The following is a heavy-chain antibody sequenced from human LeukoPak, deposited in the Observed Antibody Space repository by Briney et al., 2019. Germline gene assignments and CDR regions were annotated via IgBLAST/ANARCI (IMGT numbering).Heavy chain of an antibody. Sequence: GGSLRLSCAASGFTFGSYAMSWVRQAPGEGLEWVSAISASGVDTYYADSVKGRSTISRDNSKDTLYLQMNSLRAEDTAVYYCAKGSSPLGHFDYWGQGTLVTVSS. V-gene: IGHV3-23*01. CDR2: ISASGVDT. D-gene: IGHD6-13*01. CDR1: GFTFGSYA. CDR3: AKGSSPLGHFDY. J-gene: IGHJ4*02.